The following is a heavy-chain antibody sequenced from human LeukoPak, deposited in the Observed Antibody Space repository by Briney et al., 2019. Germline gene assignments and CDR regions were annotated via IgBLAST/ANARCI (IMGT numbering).Heavy chain of an antibody. D-gene: IGHD6-6*01. J-gene: IGHJ4*02. CDR3: AKGLEYSSSSACDY. V-gene: IGHV3-30*18. CDR1: GFTFSSYG. Sequence: GGSLRLSCAASGFTFSSYGMHWVRQAPGKGLEWVAVISYDGCNKYYADSVKGRFTISRDNSKNTLYLQMNSLRAEDTAVYYCAKGLEYSSSSACDYWGQGTLVTVSS. CDR2: ISYDGCNK.